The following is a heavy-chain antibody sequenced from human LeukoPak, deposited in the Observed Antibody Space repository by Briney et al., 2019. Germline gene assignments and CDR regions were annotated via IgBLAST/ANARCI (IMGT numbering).Heavy chain of an antibody. CDR1: GFIFSNYA. J-gene: IGHJ4*02. D-gene: IGHD3-10*01. V-gene: IGHV3-30*17. CDR3: ARDSTYWYDSGSSGPHYFDY. Sequence: GGPLRLSCAASGFIFSNYAMHCVREAPAKGLEGVALISSDGSKIYHADSVKGRFSISRDNSKNTLYLQLYSLRDEDTSVYYCARDSTYWYDSGSSGPHYFDYWGQGTLVTVSS. CDR2: ISSDGSKI.